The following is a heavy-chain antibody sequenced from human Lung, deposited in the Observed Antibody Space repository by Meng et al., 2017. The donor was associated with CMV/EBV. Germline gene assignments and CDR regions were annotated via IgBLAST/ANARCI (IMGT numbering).Heavy chain of an antibody. Sequence: SXKISXAASGFTFSTYAMRWVRQAPGKGLEWVAVISYDGTNKYYADSVKGRFSISRDNSKNTLYLQMNSLRPEDTSVFYCARDGQAGAKGFDHWGQGTLVTVSS. D-gene: IGHD6-25*01. J-gene: IGHJ4*02. CDR3: ARDGQAGAKGFDH. CDR2: ISYDGTNK. V-gene: IGHV3-30*04. CDR1: GFTFSTYA.